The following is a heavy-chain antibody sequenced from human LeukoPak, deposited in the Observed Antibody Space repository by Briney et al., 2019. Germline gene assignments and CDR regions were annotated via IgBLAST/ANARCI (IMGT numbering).Heavy chain of an antibody. CDR2: INPNSGGT. D-gene: IGHD1-26*01. CDR3: ASGSGSYYSNDAFDI. J-gene: IGHJ3*02. V-gene: IGHV1-2*02. Sequence: ASVKVSCKASGYTFTGYYMHWVRQAPGQGLEWMGWINPNSGGTNYAQKFQGRVTMTGDTSISTAYMELSRLRSDDTAVYYCASGSGSYYSNDAFDIWGQGTMVTVSS. CDR1: GYTFTGYY.